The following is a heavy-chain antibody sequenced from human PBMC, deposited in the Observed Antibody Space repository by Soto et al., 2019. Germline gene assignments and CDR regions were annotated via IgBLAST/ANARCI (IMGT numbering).Heavy chain of an antibody. CDR2: INQDGSEK. Sequence: GGSLRLSCTASGFTFSTSWMDWVRQTPGKGLEWVANINQDGSEKNYVDSVKGRFTISRDNAKNSLFLQMSSLTAEDSGLYYCTRYLDFWGQGTLVTVSS. J-gene: IGHJ4*02. V-gene: IGHV3-7*01. CDR1: GFTFSTSW. CDR3: TRYLDF.